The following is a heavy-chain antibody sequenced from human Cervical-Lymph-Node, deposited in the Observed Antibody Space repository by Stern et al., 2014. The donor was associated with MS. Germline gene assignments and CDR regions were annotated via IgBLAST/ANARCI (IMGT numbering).Heavy chain of an antibody. CDR1: GLTFSTYA. J-gene: IGHJ4*02. CDR2: ITGSGGST. CDR3: ASNPVNSFGFVYRYFDF. Sequence: VQLVESGGGLVQPGGSLRLSCAASGLTFSTYALSWVRQAPGKGLEWVSTITGSGGSTSSADSVKGRFTISRDNSKNTLYLHMSSLRAEDTAAYYCASNPVNSFGFVYRYFDFWGQGTLVTVSS. D-gene: IGHD5-18*01. V-gene: IGHV3-23*04.